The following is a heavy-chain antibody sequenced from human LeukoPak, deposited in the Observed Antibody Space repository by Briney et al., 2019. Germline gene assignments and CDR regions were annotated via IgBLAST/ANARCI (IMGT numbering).Heavy chain of an antibody. CDR3: ARETRSRYCSGGSCYPIDY. CDR2: ISSSGSTI. V-gene: IGHV3-11*01. Sequence: GGSLRLSCAASGFTFRSYAMSWIRQAPGKGLEWVSYISSSGSTIYYADSVKGRFTISRDNAKNSLYLQMNSLRAEDTAVYYCARETRSRYCSGGSCYPIDYWGQGTLVTVSS. J-gene: IGHJ4*02. CDR1: GFTFRSYA. D-gene: IGHD2-15*01.